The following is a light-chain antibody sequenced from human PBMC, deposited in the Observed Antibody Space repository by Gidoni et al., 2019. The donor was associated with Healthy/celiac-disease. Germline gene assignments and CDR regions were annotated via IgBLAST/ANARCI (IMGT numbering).Light chain of an antibody. CDR2: GAS. CDR1: QSVSSSY. J-gene: IGKJ3*01. V-gene: IGKV3-20*01. CDR3: QQYGSSHLFT. Sequence: EIVLTQSPGTLSLSPGARATLSCRASQSVSSSYLAWYQQKPGQAPRLLIYGASSRATGIPDRFSGSGSGTDFTLTISRLEPEDFAVYYCQQYGSSHLFTFGPGTKVDIK.